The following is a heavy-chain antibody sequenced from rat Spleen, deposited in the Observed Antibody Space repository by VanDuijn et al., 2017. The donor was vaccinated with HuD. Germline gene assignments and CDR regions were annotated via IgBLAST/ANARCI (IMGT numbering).Heavy chain of an antibody. CDR3: TRAGYLRDWYFDF. D-gene: IGHD2-2*01. V-gene: IGHV5-25*01. CDR1: GFTFSNYY. J-gene: IGHJ1*01. CDR2: ISTGGGNT. Sequence: EVQLVESGGGLVQPGRSMKLSCAASGFTFSNYYMAWVRQAPTKGLEWVASISTGGGNTYYRDSVKGRFTISRDNAKSTLYLQMDSLRSEYTAAYYCTRAGYLRDWYFDFWGPRIMVTVSS.